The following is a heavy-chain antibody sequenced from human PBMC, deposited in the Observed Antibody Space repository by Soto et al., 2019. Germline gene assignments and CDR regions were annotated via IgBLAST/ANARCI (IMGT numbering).Heavy chain of an antibody. CDR3: ATLSLTRYNWNDGADY. CDR2: IKHSGST. Sequence: PSETLSLTCAVYGGSFSGYYWSWIRQPPGKGLEWIGEIKHSGSTNYNPSLKSRVTISVDTSKTQFSLKLSSVTAADTAVYYCATLSLTRYNWNDGADYWGQGTLVTVSS. CDR1: GGSFSGYY. V-gene: IGHV4-34*01. D-gene: IGHD1-1*01. J-gene: IGHJ4*02.